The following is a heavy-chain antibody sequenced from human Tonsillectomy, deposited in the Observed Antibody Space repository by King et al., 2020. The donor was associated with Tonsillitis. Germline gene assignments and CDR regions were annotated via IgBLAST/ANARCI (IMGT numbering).Heavy chain of an antibody. CDR1: GGSISNNY. Sequence: QMQLQESGPGLVKPSETLSLTCTVSGGSISNNYWSWIRQPPGKGLEWMGYIYYSGTTTYNTSLKSRITISVDTSKNQFSLKLSSVTAAETAVYYLARVFRTLVRGVISYYFDYWGQGTLVTVSS. D-gene: IGHD3-10*01. J-gene: IGHJ4*02. CDR3: ARVFRTLVRGVISYYFDY. V-gene: IGHV4-59*01. CDR2: IYYSGTT.